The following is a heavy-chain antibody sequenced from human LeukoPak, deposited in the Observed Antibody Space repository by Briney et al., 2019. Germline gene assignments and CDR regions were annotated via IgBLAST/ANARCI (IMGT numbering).Heavy chain of an antibody. CDR3: ALPLRDGDFYFDY. J-gene: IGHJ4*02. CDR1: GFTFTTYW. D-gene: IGHD4-17*01. CDR2: INRDGRST. Sequence: GGSLTLSCAASGFTFTTYWLHWVRQAPGKGLVWVSRINRDGRSTNYADSVKGRFTISRDNAKNTVFLQMNSLRAEDTAVYYCALPLRDGDFYFDYWGQGALVTVSS. V-gene: IGHV3-74*01.